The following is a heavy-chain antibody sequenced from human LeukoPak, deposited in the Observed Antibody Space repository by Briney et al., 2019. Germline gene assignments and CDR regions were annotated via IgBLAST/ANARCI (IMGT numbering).Heavy chain of an antibody. V-gene: IGHV3-23*01. D-gene: IGHD6-19*01. CDR3: ARDRTAVAGLYYFDY. J-gene: IGHJ4*02. CDR2: ISGSGGTA. CDR1: GFTFSIYA. Sequence: GGSLRLSCAASGFTFSIYAMSWVRQAPGKGLEWVSAISGSGGTAYYADSVKGRFTISRDNAKNSLYLQMNSLRAEDTTVYYCARDRTAVAGLYYFDYWGQGTLVTVSS.